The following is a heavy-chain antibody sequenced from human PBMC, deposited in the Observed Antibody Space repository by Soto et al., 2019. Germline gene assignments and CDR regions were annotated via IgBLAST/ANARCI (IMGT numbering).Heavy chain of an antibody. CDR3: ARGYHSSGFPPLVDY. D-gene: IGHD3-22*01. CDR2: INPSGGST. CDR1: GYTFPSYY. Sequence: ASVNVSCKASGYTFPSYYMHWLRQAPRQGLEWMGIINPSGGSTRYAQKFQGRVTMTRDTSTSTVYMELSSLRSEDTAVYYCARGYHSSGFPPLVDYWGQGTLVTVSS. V-gene: IGHV1-46*01. J-gene: IGHJ4*02.